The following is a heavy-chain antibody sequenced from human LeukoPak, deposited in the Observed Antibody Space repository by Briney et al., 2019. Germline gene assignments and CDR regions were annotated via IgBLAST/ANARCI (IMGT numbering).Heavy chain of an antibody. CDR1: GDSIRGFY. V-gene: IGHV4-59*01. Sequence: SETLSLTCNVSGDSIRGFYWAWIRQPPGKGLEWIGYFDNSGGSTYNPALESRVIISVDTSKNQFSLKLRSLTAADTAVYYCARWNYDIWTGHRYFDYWGQGTLVIVSS. D-gene: IGHD3/OR15-3a*01. CDR3: ARWNYDIWTGHRYFDY. CDR2: FDNSGGS. J-gene: IGHJ4*02.